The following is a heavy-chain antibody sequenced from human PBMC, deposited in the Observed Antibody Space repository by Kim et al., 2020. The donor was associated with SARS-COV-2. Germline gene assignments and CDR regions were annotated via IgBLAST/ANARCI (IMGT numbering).Heavy chain of an antibody. CDR1: GFTFSSYA. Sequence: GGSLRLSCAASGFTFSSYAMSWVRQAPGKGLEWVSAISGGGGSTYYADSVKGRFTISRDNSKNTLYLQMNSLRAEDTAVYYCAKVRARLLSYYYYGMDVWGQGTTVTVSS. CDR2: ISGGGGST. V-gene: IGHV3-23*01. CDR3: AKVRARLLSYYYYGMDV. D-gene: IGHD4-17*01. J-gene: IGHJ6*02.